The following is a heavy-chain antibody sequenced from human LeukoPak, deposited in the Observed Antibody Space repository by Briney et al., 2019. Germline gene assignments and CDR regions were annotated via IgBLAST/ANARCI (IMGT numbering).Heavy chain of an antibody. V-gene: IGHV3-74*01. CDR1: GFTFSSYW. CDR3: AKDRTVGASYWYFDL. Sequence: GGSLRLSCAASGFTFSSYWMHWVRQAPGKGLVWVSRINSDGSSTSYADSVKGRFTISRDSSKNTLFLHMNTLRAEDTAIYYCAKDRTVGASYWYFDLWGRGTLVTVSS. D-gene: IGHD1-26*01. CDR2: INSDGSST. J-gene: IGHJ2*01.